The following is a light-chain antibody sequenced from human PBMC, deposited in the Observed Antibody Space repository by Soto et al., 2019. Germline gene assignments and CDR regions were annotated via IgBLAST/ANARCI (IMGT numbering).Light chain of an antibody. V-gene: IGKV1-5*01. J-gene: IGKJ3*01. CDR3: QQYNSYSRT. CDR1: QSITNW. CDR2: DAS. Sequence: DIQMTQSPSTLSASVGDRVTMTCRASQSITNWLAWYQQKPGKAPKLLIYDASSLRSGVPSRFSGSGSGTEFTLTISSLQPDDFATYYCQQYNSYSRTFGPGTKVDIK.